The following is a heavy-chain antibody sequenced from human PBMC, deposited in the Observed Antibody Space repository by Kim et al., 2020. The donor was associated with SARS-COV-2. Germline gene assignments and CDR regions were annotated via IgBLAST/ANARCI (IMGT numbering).Heavy chain of an antibody. Sequence: STPSLQSRVTISVDTSKNQFSLKLSSVTAADTAVYYCASPNYGDGGVDYWGQGTLVTVSS. D-gene: IGHD4-17*01. CDR3: ASPNYGDGGVDY. J-gene: IGHJ4*02. V-gene: IGHV4-39*01.